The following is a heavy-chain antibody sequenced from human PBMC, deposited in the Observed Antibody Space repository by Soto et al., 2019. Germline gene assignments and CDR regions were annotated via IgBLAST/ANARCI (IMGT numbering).Heavy chain of an antibody. Sequence: GGSLRLSCAASGFTFSSYAMSWVRQAPGKGLEWVSAISGSGGSTYYADSVKGRFTISRDNSKNTLYLQMDCLRAEDTAVYYCAKDAGYSSSWYEAFDIWGQGTMVTVSS. J-gene: IGHJ3*02. V-gene: IGHV3-23*01. D-gene: IGHD6-13*01. CDR1: GFTFSSYA. CDR3: AKDAGYSSSWYEAFDI. CDR2: ISGSGGST.